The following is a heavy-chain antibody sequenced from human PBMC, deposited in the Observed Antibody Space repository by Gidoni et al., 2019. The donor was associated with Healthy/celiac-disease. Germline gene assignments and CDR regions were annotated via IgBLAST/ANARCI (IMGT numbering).Heavy chain of an antibody. J-gene: IGHJ4*02. D-gene: IGHD4-17*01. CDR2: IYYSGST. CDR3: ARRNYGEGNFDS. Sequence: LEWIGSIYYSGSTYYNPSLKSRVSISVDTSKNQFSLKLSSVTAADTAVYYCARRNYGEGNFDSWGQGTLVTVSS. V-gene: IGHV4-39*01.